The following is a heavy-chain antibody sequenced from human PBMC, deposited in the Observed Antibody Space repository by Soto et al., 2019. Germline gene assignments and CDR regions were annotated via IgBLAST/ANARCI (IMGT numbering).Heavy chain of an antibody. J-gene: IGHJ1*01. CDR2: IFYRGTT. CDR1: GGSVNSGTYY. V-gene: IGHV4-61*01. CDR3: ARSYTLLVAALGE. D-gene: IGHD2-15*01. Sequence: QVQLQESGPGLVKPSETLSLTCTVSGGSVNSGTYYWSWIRQPPGKGLEWIGYIFYRGTTSYNPSLGSRVTFSVDTSTNQFSLKLTSVTAADTAVYYCARSYTLLVAALGEWGQGTLVTVSS.